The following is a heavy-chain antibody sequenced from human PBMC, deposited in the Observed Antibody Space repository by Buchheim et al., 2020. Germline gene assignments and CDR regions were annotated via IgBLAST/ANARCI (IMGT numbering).Heavy chain of an antibody. V-gene: IGHV4-34*01. Sequence: QVQLQQWGAGLLKPSETLSLTCAVSGGSFSVYYWSWIRQPPGKGLEWIGEINHSGSTNYNPSLKSRITISVDTSQNHLSLNLSSVTAADTAVYYCARALGPGFDYWGQGTL. CDR2: INHSGST. CDR1: GGSFSVYY. CDR3: ARALGPGFDY. J-gene: IGHJ4*02. D-gene: IGHD1-26*01.